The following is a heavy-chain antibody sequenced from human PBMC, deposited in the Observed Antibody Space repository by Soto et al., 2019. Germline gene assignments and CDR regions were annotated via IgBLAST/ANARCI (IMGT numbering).Heavy chain of an antibody. CDR3: AKDSTIFGVAGSWFDP. V-gene: IGHV3-23*01. CDR2: ISGSGGST. CDR1: GFTFSSYA. J-gene: IGHJ5*02. D-gene: IGHD3-3*01. Sequence: GGSLRLSCAASGFTFSSYAMSWVRQAPGKGLEWVSAISGSGGSTYYADSVKGRFTISRDNSKNTLYLQMSSLRAEDTAVYYCAKDSTIFGVAGSWFDPWGQGTLVTVSS.